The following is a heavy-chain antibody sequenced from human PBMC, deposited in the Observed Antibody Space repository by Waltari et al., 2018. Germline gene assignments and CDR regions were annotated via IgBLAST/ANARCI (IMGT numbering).Heavy chain of an antibody. V-gene: IGHV3-30-3*01. CDR1: GFTFSSYA. D-gene: IGHD6-13*01. CDR2: ISYDGSKK. Sequence: QVQLVESGGGVVQPGRSLRLSCAASGFTFSSYAMNWVLQAPGKGLEWVAVISYDGSKKYYADAVKGRFTISRDNSKNTLYLQMNSLRAEDTAVYYCAKEIGYSSSWADAFDIWGQGTMVTVSS. J-gene: IGHJ3*02. CDR3: AKEIGYSSSWADAFDI.